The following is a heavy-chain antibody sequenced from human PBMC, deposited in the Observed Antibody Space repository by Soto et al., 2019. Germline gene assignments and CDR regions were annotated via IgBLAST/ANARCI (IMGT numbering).Heavy chain of an antibody. D-gene: IGHD2-15*01. Sequence: EVQLVESGGGLVQPGGSLSLSCAGSGFTFSDHYMDWVRQAPGKGLEWIGRSRNKTKGYTTEYAASVKGRFTMSRDESKSSLYLQMNSLKIEDTAVYYCARVIVVVAGTTHHYYFDYWGQGTLVTVSS. CDR1: GFTFSDHY. J-gene: IGHJ4*02. V-gene: IGHV3-72*01. CDR2: SRNKTKGYTT. CDR3: ARVIVVVAGTTHHYYFDY.